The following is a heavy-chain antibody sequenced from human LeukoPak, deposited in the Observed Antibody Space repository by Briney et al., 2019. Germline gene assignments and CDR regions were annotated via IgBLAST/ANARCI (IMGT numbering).Heavy chain of an antibody. V-gene: IGHV4-39*07. J-gene: IGHJ5*02. Sequence: SETLSLTCTVSGDSIISNIYWWDWVRLPPGKGLEWIGSIYYSGSTYYNPSLKSRVTISVDTSKNQFSLKLSSVTAADTAVYYCARGDFWSGYSWFDPWGQGTPVTASS. CDR2: IYYSGST. D-gene: IGHD3-3*01. CDR3: ARGDFWSGYSWFDP. CDR1: GDSIISNIYW.